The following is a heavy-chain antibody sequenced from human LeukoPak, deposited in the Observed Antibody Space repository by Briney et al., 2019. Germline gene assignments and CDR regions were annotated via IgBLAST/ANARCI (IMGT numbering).Heavy chain of an antibody. D-gene: IGHD1-14*01. CDR2: IHYSEST. CDR3: ARRTRYYYYYGMDV. V-gene: IGHV4-59*08. Sequence: SETLSLTCTVSGGSISTYYWSWIRQPPGKGLEWIGYIHYSESTNYNPSLKSRVTISVDTSKNQFSLKLSSVTAADTAVYFCARRTRYYYYYGMDVWGQGTTVTVSS. J-gene: IGHJ6*02. CDR1: GGSISTYY.